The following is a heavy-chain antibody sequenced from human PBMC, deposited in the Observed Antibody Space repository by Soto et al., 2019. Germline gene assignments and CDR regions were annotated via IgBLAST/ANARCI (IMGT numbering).Heavy chain of an antibody. CDR3: AKKVNSGSGSQYFDY. J-gene: IGHJ4*02. D-gene: IGHD3-10*01. CDR2: FRGSGDDGTT. Sequence: GGSLRLSCAASGFTFSSYSMSWVRQAPGKGLEWVSGFRGSGDDGTTYYADSVKGRFTSSRDNSKNMLFLQMNSLRAEDTAIYYCAKKVNSGSGSQYFDYWGQGTLVTVAS. CDR1: GFTFSSYS. V-gene: IGHV3-23*01.